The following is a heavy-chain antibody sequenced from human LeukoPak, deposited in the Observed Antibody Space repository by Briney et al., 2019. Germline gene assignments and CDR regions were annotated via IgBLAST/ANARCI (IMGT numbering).Heavy chain of an antibody. CDR2: IYWNDDK. V-gene: IGHV2-5*01. CDR3: AHTHYDFWSGFIAFDI. D-gene: IGHD3-3*01. Sequence: SGPTLVKPTQTLTLTCTFSGFSLSTSGVGVGWIRQPPGRALEWLALIYWNDDKRYSPSLKSRLTITKDTSKNQVVLTMTNMDPVDTATYYCAHTHYDFWSGFIAFDIWGQGTMVTVSS. CDR1: GFSLSTSGVG. J-gene: IGHJ3*02.